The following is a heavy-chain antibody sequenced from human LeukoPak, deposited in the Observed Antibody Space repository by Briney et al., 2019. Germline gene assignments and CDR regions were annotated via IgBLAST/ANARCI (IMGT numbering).Heavy chain of an antibody. Sequence: GGSLRLSCAASGSTFSNAWMTWVRQAPGKGLEWVGRIKSKVNGGTTDYAAPVKGRFTISRDDSKNTLYLQMNSLKTEDTAVYYCTKDRPYSGGGVINYWGQGTLVTVSS. V-gene: IGHV3-15*01. CDR1: GSTFSNAW. D-gene: IGHD3-10*01. CDR3: TKDRPYSGGGVINY. J-gene: IGHJ4*02. CDR2: IKSKVNGGTT.